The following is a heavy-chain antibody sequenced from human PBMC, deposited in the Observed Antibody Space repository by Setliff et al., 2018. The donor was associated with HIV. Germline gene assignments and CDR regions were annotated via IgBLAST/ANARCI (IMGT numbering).Heavy chain of an antibody. CDR3: ARFTSGWYGQY. D-gene: IGHD6-19*01. Sequence: SETLSLTCNVSGGSISAYYGSWVRQPPGKRLEWIGYIYSNGGPAYNPSLKSRVTISVDTSKNQFSLKLTSVTIADTAVYYCARFTSGWYGQYWGQGTLVTVSS. J-gene: IGHJ4*02. CDR1: GGSISAYY. V-gene: IGHV4-59*01. CDR2: IYSNGGP.